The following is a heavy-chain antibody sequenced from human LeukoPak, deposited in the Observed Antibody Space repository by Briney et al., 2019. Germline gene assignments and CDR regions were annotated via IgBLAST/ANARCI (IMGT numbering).Heavy chain of an antibody. Sequence: GGSLRLSCAASGFTFSSYAMSWVRQAPGKGLEWVSSINTRSSYIWYADSVKGRFTISRDKSKNTLYLQMKSLRAEDTAVYYCAKGGYDYVEIGYFDYWGQGALVTVSS. D-gene: IGHD5-12*01. J-gene: IGHJ4*03. CDR1: GFTFSSYA. CDR2: INTRSSYI. CDR3: AKGGYDYVEIGYFDY. V-gene: IGHV3-23*01.